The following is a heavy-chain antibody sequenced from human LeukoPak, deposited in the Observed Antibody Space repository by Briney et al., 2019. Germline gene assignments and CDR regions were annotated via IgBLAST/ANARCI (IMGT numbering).Heavy chain of an antibody. D-gene: IGHD3-10*01. Sequence: PGGSLSLSCGPSGFTFSSYAMRRVPQACGKALQCVSPIRGSGASALYVEFVKGSFTTSTDNSKYTLYLQMNSLTAEDTSVYYCAKGYSRTTASYFDYWVQGILVTVSS. CDR1: GFTFSSYA. V-gene: IGHV3-23*01. CDR2: IRGSGASA. CDR3: AKGYSRTTASYFDY. J-gene: IGHJ4*02.